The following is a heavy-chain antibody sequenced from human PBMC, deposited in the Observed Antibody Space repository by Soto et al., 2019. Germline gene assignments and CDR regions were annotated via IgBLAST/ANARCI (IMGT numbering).Heavy chain of an antibody. CDR2: ISYDGSNK. Sequence: QVQLVESGGGVVQPGRSLRLSCAASGFTFSSYAMHWVRQAPGKGLEWVAVISYDGSNKYYADSVKGRFTISRDNSKNTLYLQMNSLRAEDTAVYYCARGGSYGYVSFSVYWGQGTLVTVSS. CDR3: ARGGSYGYVSFSVY. CDR1: GFTFSSYA. J-gene: IGHJ4*02. V-gene: IGHV3-30-3*01. D-gene: IGHD5-18*01.